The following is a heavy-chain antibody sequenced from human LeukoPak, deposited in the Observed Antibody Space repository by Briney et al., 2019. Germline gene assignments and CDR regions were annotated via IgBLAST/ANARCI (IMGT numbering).Heavy chain of an antibody. V-gene: IGHV1-46*01. J-gene: IGHJ3*02. D-gene: IGHD3-9*01. CDR1: GYTFSIYC. Sequence: ASVKVSCKASGYTFSIYCMHWVRQAPGQGLEWMGIFNPTYDIPIYAQTFEGRVTMTRGMSTSTVYMELSTLRSDDTAVYFCAKDPRNILTGDYDDFDIWGQGTMVIVSS. CDR2: FNPTYDIP. CDR3: AKDPRNILTGDYDDFDI.